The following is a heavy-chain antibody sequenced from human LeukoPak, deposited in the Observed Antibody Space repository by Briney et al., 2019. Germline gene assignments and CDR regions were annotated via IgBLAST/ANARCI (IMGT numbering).Heavy chain of an antibody. CDR1: GLTFSSYG. D-gene: IGHD1-26*01. CDR3: AKNVLGSGSYSWYFDL. J-gene: IGHJ2*01. CDR2: SSSSGGTT. Sequence: VSMRLSCAAYGLTFSSYGLSWVRPAPAKGLEWISSSSSSGGTTREHSVSGRLTISRDNFKSTLYLQMTSLRVEDTAVYYCAKNVLGSGSYSWYFDLWGRCTLVTGSS. V-gene: IGHV3-23*01.